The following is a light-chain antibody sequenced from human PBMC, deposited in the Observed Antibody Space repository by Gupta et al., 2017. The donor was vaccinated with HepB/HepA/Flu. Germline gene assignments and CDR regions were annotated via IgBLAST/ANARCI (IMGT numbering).Light chain of an antibody. V-gene: IGLV1-40*01. CDR1: NSNIGAGYY. CDR2: GNS. CDR3: QSYDSSLSDSV. Sequence: QSVLTQPPSVSGAPGQRVTISCTGSNSNIGAGYYVHWYQQFPGTAPKLLSYGNSNRPSGVPDRFSGSKSGTSASLAITGLQAEDEADDHCQSYDSSLSDSVFGGGTKLTVL. J-gene: IGLJ2*01.